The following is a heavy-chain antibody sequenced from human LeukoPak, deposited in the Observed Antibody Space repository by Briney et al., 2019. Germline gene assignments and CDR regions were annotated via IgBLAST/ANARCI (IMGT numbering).Heavy chain of an antibody. CDR1: GFTFSSYW. CDR3: ATTRGYSYWIDY. D-gene: IGHD5-18*01. J-gene: IGHJ4*02. CDR2: INSDGSST. Sequence: PGGSLRLPCAASGFTFSSYWMHWVRQAPGKGRVWVSRINSDGSSTSYADSVKGRFTISRDNAKNTLYLQMNSLRAEDTAVYYCATTRGYSYWIDYWGQGTLVTVSS. V-gene: IGHV3-74*01.